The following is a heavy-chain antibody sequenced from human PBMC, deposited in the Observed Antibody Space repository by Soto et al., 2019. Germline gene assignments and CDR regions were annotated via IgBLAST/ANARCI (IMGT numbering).Heavy chain of an antibody. Sequence: QVQLQESGPGLVKPSQTLSLTCTVSGGSISSGGYYWSWIRQHPGKGLEWIGYIYYSGSTYYNPSLKSRVTISVDTSKTQFSLKLSSVTAADTAVYYCAVFWRGYYLFDYWGQGTLVTVSS. D-gene: IGHD3-3*01. CDR2: IYYSGST. CDR3: AVFWRGYYLFDY. J-gene: IGHJ4*02. V-gene: IGHV4-31*03. CDR1: GGSISSGGYY.